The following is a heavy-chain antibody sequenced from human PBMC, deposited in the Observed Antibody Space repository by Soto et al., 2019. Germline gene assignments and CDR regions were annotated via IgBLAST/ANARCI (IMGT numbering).Heavy chain of an antibody. Sequence: SETLSLTCTVSGGSISSYYWSWIRQPPGKGLEWIGYIYYSGSTNYNPSLKSRVTISVDTSKNQFSLKLSSVTAADTAVYYCARTSTYYDILYGMDVWGQGTTVTVSS. V-gene: IGHV4-59*01. CDR3: ARTSTYYDILYGMDV. CDR1: GGSISSYY. J-gene: IGHJ6*02. D-gene: IGHD3-9*01. CDR2: IYYSGST.